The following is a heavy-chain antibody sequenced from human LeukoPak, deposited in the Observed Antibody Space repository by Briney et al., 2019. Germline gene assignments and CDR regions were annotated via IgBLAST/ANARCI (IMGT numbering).Heavy chain of an antibody. CDR2: INHSGST. CDR1: GGSFSGYY. J-gene: IGHJ4*02. V-gene: IGHV4-34*01. Sequence: SETLSLTCAVYGGSFSGYYWSWIRRPPGKGLEWIGEINHSGSTNYNPSLKSRVTISVDTSKNQFSLKLSSVTAADTAVYYCARGASHKSWGQGTLVTVSS. CDR3: ARGASHKS.